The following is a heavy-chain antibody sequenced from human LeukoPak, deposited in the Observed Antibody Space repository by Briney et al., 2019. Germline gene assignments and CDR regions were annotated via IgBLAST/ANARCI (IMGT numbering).Heavy chain of an antibody. CDR3: ARGPHTPYYYYMDV. D-gene: IGHD2-2*02. V-gene: IGHV1-2*02. CDR2: IYPNSGGT. Sequence: ASVKVSCKASAYTFTGYYVHWVRQAPGQGLEWMGWIYPNSGGTNYAQKFQGRVTMTRDTSISTAYMELSSLRSEDTAVYYCARGPHTPYYYYMDVWGKGTTVTVSS. CDR1: AYTFTGYY. J-gene: IGHJ6*03.